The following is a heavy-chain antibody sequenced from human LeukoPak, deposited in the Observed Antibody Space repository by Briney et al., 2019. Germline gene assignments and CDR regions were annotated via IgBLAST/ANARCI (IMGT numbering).Heavy chain of an antibody. CDR3: ARDYSPSGSPIGL. V-gene: IGHV3-7*05. CDR1: GFTFRSYW. CDR2: INADGSKK. J-gene: IGHJ4*02. Sequence: GGSLRLSCAASGFTFRSYWMYWVRQAPGKGLEWVANINADGSKKHYVDSVRGRFAITRDSAEDSLPLQINSLTAEYTAVYYCARDYSPSGSPIGLCGQGTRLTLSS. D-gene: IGHD3-10*01.